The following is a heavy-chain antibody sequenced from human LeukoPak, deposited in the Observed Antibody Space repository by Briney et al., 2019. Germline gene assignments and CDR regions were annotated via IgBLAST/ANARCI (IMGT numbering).Heavy chain of an antibody. V-gene: IGHV4-61*02. D-gene: IGHD1-7*01. Sequence: SETLSLTCAVSGGSISSGGYSWSWIRQPPGQGLEWIGRIYTSGSTNYNPSLKSRVTMSVDTSKNQFSLKLSSVTAADTAVYYCAGAELTGTNKGDYWGQGTLVTVSS. CDR1: GGSISSGGYS. J-gene: IGHJ4*02. CDR3: AGAELTGTNKGDY. CDR2: IYTSGST.